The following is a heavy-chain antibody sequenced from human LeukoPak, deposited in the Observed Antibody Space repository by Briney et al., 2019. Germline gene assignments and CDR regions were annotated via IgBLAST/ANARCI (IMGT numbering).Heavy chain of an antibody. D-gene: IGHD5-12*01. CDR3: AKDGRSGYDYYYYYMDV. Sequence: PGGSLRLSCAASGFTFSSYGMHWVRQAPGKGLEWVAFIRYDGSNKYYADSVKGRFTISRDNSKNTLYLQMNSLRAEDTAVYYCAKDGRSGYDYYYYYMDVWGKGTTVTVSS. CDR1: GFTFSSYG. CDR2: IRYDGSNK. V-gene: IGHV3-30*02. J-gene: IGHJ6*03.